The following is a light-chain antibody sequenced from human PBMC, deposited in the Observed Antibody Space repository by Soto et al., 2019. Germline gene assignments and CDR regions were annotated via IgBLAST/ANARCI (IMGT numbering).Light chain of an antibody. Sequence: DIQMTQSPSTLSASVGDRVTITCLASQSIGRFLAWYQHQPGKAPKLVISDASSLQSGVPSRFSGSGSGTEFTLTISGLQPDDFATYYCQEYNSYPGTFGQGTKVDIK. V-gene: IGKV1-5*01. CDR1: QSIGRF. CDR3: QEYNSYPGT. CDR2: DAS. J-gene: IGKJ1*01.